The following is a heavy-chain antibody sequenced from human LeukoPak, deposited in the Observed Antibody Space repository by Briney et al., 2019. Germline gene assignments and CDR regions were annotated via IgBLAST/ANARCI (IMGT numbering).Heavy chain of an antibody. CDR3: ARGITRGLDY. D-gene: IGHD3-16*01. Sequence: PGGSLRLSCAASGFTFSSYGMSWVRQAPGKGLEWVSSIFSSSSLIYYADSVKGRFTISRDNAKKSLYLQMNSLRAEDTAVYYCARGITRGLDYWGQGTLVTVSS. CDR1: GFTFSSYG. CDR2: IFSSSSLI. J-gene: IGHJ4*02. V-gene: IGHV3-21*01.